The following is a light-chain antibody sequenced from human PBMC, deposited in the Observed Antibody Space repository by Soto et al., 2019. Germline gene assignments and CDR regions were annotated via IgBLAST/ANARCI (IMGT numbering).Light chain of an antibody. CDR2: AAS. CDR3: QQYSNWTIT. Sequence: EIVLTQSPGTLSLSPGEKATLSCRASQSVRSRCLAWYQQKPGQAPRLLIYAASSRATGVPDRFTGRGSGTDLTLTISSLQHEDFAVYDCQQYSNWTITFGQGTRLEIK. V-gene: IGKV3-20*01. J-gene: IGKJ5*01. CDR1: QSVRSRC.